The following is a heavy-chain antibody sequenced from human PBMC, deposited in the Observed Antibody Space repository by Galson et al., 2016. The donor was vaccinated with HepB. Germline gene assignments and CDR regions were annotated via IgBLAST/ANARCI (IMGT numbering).Heavy chain of an antibody. D-gene: IGHD6-19*01. CDR3: ATGIVVAGKYYYYYMDV. CDR1: GGSISSDYY. V-gene: IGHV4-39*01. J-gene: IGHJ6*03. CDR2: FYSIDNT. Sequence: SETLSLTCIVSGGSISSDYYWGWIRQPPGRGLEWIGSFYSIDNTYYNPSLTSRATISVDTSKNQISLRLNSVTAADTGVYYCATGIVVAGKYYYYYMDVWGRGTTATVSS.